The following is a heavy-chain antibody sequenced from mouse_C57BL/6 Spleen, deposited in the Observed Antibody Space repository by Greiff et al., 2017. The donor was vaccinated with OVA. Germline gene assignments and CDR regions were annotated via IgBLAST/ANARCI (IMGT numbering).Heavy chain of an antibody. V-gene: IGHV1-15*01. D-gene: IGHD3-2*02. J-gene: IGHJ3*01. CDR3: TRAGGDSSGYRFAY. CDR2: IDPETGGT. Sequence: VQLVESGAELVRPGASVTLSCKASGYTFTDYEMHWVKQTPVHGLEWIGAIDPETGGTAYNQKFKGKAILTADKSSSTAYMELRSLTSEDSAVYYCTRAGGDSSGYRFAYWGQGTLVTVSA. CDR1: GYTFTDYE.